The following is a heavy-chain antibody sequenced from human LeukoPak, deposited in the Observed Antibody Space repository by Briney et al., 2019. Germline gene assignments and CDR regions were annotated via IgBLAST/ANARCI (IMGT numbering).Heavy chain of an antibody. V-gene: IGHV4-59*01. CDR2: IYYSGST. CDR1: GGSIGSYY. Sequence: PSETLSLTCTVSGGSIGSYYWSWIRQPPGKGLEWIGYIYYSGSTNYNPSLKSRVTISVDTSKNQFSLKLSSVTAADTAVYYCARTHGYYYGMDVWGKGTTVTVSS. CDR3: ARTHGYYYGMDV. J-gene: IGHJ6*04.